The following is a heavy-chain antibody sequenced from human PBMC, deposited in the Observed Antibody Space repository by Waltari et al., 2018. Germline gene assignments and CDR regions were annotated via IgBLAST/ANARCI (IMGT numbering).Heavy chain of an antibody. J-gene: IGHJ4*02. CDR2: INMDGSSI. D-gene: IGHD6-25*01. CDR3: VLYSSEFLGDC. V-gene: IGHV3-74*01. CDR1: GFIFSKYW. Sequence: ELQLVESGGGLVQPGGSLRLSCAASGFIFSKYWVHWVRQAPGKGRVSISQINMDGSSINYAGSVKGRFTISRENDKNTLFLQMNSLRAEDTAVYYCVLYSSEFLGDCWGQGTLVTVSS.